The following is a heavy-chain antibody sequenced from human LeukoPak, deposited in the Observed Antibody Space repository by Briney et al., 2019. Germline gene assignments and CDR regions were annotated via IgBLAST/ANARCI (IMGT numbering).Heavy chain of an antibody. Sequence: GGSLRLSCGASGFIFSDHYMSWIRQAPGKGLEWISYISDGGRTIHYADSVKGRFTISRDNAKNSLNLQMNSLRPDDTAVYYGARGNPLLMITFGGLFDYWGQGTLVTVSS. D-gene: IGHD3-16*01. J-gene: IGHJ4*02. CDR1: GFIFSDHY. CDR3: ARGNPLLMITFGGLFDY. CDR2: ISDGGRTI. V-gene: IGHV3-11*01.